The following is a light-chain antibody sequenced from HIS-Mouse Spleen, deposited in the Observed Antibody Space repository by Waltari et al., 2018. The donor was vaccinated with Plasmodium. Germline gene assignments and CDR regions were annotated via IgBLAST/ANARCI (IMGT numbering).Light chain of an antibody. J-gene: IGKJ4*01. CDR2: WAS. CDR3: QQYYSTPLT. V-gene: IGKV4-1*01. Sequence: DIVMTQSPDPLAVSLGERATINCKSSTSVLYSSNNKNYLAWYQQKPGQPPKLLIYWASTRESGVPDRFSGSGSGTDFTLTISSLQAEDVAVYYCQQYYSTPLTFGGGTKVEIK. CDR1: TSVLYSSNNKNY.